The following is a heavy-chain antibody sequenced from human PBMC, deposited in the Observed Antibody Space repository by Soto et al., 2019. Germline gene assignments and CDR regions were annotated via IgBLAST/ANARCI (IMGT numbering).Heavy chain of an antibody. CDR3: ARTGMAVAATPWD. Sequence: EVQLVESGGGLVLPGGSLRLACVASGFTFSNYWMTWVRQAPGKGLEWVDHIKQDGSEKLYVDSMEGRFTISRDNAKNSLYLHVSSLRVEDTAVYYCARTGMAVAATPWDWGHGTLLTVSS. CDR2: IKQDGSEK. J-gene: IGHJ4*01. D-gene: IGHD6-19*01. V-gene: IGHV3-7*03. CDR1: GFTFSNYW.